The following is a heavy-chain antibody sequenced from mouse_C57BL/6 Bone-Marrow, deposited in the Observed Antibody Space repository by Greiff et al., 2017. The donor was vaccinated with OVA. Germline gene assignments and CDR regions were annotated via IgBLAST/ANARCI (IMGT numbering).Heavy chain of an antibody. CDR2: INPYNGGT. CDR3: ARGGYYGSSFHYFDY. J-gene: IGHJ2*01. Sequence: VHLQQSGPVLVKPGASVKMSCKASGYTFTDYYMTWVKQSHGKTLEWIGVINPYNGGTSYNQKFKGKATLTVDKSSSTAYMELNSLTSEDSAVYYCARGGYYGSSFHYFDYWGQGTTLTVSS. D-gene: IGHD1-1*01. V-gene: IGHV1-19*01. CDR1: GYTFTDYY.